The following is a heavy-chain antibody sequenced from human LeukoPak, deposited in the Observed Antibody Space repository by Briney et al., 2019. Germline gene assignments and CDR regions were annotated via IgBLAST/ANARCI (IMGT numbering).Heavy chain of an antibody. CDR2: INHSGST. J-gene: IGHJ4*02. CDR1: GGSFSGYY. CDR3: ARAAGDSSGYYPFDY. Sequence: PSETLSLTCAVYGGSFSGYYWSWIRHPPGKGREGIGEINHSGSTNYNPSLKSRVTISVDASKNQFSLKLSSVTAADTAVYYCARAAGDSSGYYPFDYWGQGTLVTVSS. V-gene: IGHV4-34*01. D-gene: IGHD3-22*01.